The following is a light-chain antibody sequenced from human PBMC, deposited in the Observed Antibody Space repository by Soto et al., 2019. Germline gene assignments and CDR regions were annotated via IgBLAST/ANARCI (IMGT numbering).Light chain of an antibody. CDR1: QSVSSSY. J-gene: IGKJ1*01. Sequence: EIGLTQSPGTLSLCPGERATLSCRSSQSVSSSYFAWYQQRLCQAPRLLIYGATSRATGIPDRFMGRGSGAYFTLTINILEPEDFAVYYNHQDGSSPDTFSQGTKVDIK. V-gene: IGKV3-20*01. CDR2: GAT. CDR3: HQDGSSPDT.